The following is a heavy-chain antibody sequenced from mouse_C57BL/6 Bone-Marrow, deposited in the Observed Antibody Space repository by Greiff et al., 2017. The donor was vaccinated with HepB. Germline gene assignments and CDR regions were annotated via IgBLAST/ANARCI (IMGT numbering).Heavy chain of an antibody. Sequence: DVHLVESGGGLVKPGGSLKLSCAASGFTFSSYAMSWVRQTPEKRLEWVATISDGGSYTYYPDNVKGRFTISRDNAKNNLYLQMSHLKSEDTAMYYCAILTTVVSLDFDVWGTGTTVTVSS. V-gene: IGHV5-4*01. CDR1: GFTFSSYA. D-gene: IGHD1-1*01. CDR2: ISDGGSYT. J-gene: IGHJ1*03. CDR3: AILTTVVSLDFDV.